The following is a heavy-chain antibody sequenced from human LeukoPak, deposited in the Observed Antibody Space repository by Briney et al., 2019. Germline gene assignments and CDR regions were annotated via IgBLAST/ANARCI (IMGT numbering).Heavy chain of an antibody. D-gene: IGHD1-7*01. CDR2: ISGSGGST. V-gene: IGHV3-23*01. CDR3: AKETGTTPYYYGMDV. Sequence: GGSLRLSCAASGFTFSSYAMSWVRQAPGKGLEWVSAISGSGGSTYYADSVKGRFTISRDKSKNTLYLQMNTLRAEDTAVYYCAKETGTTPYYYGMDVWGQGTTVTVSS. CDR1: GFTFSSYA. J-gene: IGHJ6*02.